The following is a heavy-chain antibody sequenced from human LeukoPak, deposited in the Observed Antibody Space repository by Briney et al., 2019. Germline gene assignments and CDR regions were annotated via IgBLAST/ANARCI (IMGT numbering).Heavy chain of an antibody. CDR3: ARVDTAMVIDY. V-gene: IGHV1-2*02. Sequence: ASVKVSCKASGYTFTAYYMHWVRQAPGQGLEWMGWINSNSGDTNSAQKFQGRITMTRDTSISTVYMELSGLRSDDTAVYYCARVDTAMVIDYWGQGTLVTVSS. D-gene: IGHD5-18*01. CDR1: GYTFTAYY. CDR2: INSNSGDT. J-gene: IGHJ4*02.